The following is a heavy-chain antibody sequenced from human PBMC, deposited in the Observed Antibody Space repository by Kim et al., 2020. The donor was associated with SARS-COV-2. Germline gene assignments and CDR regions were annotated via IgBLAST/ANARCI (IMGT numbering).Heavy chain of an antibody. V-gene: IGHV5-51*01. CDR3: ARRMDGSGSYYGDAFDI. CDR1: GYSFTSYW. J-gene: IGHJ3*02. CDR2: IYPGDSDT. Sequence: GESLKISCKGSGYSFTSYWIGWVRQMPGKGLEWMGIIYPGDSDTRYSPSFQGQVTISADRSISTAYLQWSSLKASYTAMYYCARRMDGSGSYYGDAFDIWGEGTMDTVSS. D-gene: IGHD3-10*01.